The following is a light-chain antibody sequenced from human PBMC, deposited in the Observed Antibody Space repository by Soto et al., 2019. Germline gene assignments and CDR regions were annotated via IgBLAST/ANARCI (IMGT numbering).Light chain of an antibody. V-gene: IGKV3-15*01. Sequence: EIVLTQSPGTLSLSPGERGTLSCRASQSVASNNLAWYQQKPGQAPRLLIYGASTRATGIPARFSGSGSGTEFTLTISSLQSEDFAVYYCQQYNNWPPWTFGQGTKVDIK. J-gene: IGKJ1*01. CDR3: QQYNNWPPWT. CDR2: GAS. CDR1: QSVASNN.